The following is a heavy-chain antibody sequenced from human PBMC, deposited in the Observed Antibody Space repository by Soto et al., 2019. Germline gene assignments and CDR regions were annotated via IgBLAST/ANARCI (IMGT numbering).Heavy chain of an antibody. D-gene: IGHD3-3*01. Sequence: SLRLSCAASGFTFDDYAMHWVRQAPGKGLEWVSGISWNSGSIGYADSVKGRFTISRDNAKNSLYLKMNSLRAEDTALYYCAKDLYYDFWSGFGGFDCRGPGRLGTVSS. CDR2: ISWNSGSI. J-gene: IGHJ4*02. CDR3: AKDLYYDFWSGFGGFDC. CDR1: GFTFDDYA. V-gene: IGHV3-9*01.